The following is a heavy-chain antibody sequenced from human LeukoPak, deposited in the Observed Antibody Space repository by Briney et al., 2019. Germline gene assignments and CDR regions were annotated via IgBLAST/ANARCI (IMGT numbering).Heavy chain of an antibody. Sequence: ASVKVSCKASGYTFTSYDINWVRQATGQGLEWMGWMNPNSGNTGYAQKFQGRVTMTRNTSISTAYMELSSLRSEDTAAYHCARPYSSSSADWFDPWGQGTLVTVSS. J-gene: IGHJ5*02. CDR2: MNPNSGNT. CDR3: ARPYSSSSADWFDP. CDR1: GYTFTSYD. D-gene: IGHD6-6*01. V-gene: IGHV1-8*01.